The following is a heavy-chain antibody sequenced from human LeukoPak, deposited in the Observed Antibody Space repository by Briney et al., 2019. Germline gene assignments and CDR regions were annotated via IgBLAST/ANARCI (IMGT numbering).Heavy chain of an antibody. CDR1: GFTFSSYE. Sequence: GGSLRLSCAASGFTFSSYEMNWVRQAPGKGLEWVSSISSSSSYIYYADSVKGRFTISRDNAKNSLYLQMNSLRAEDTAVYYCARAARDDFWSGHDYWGQGTLVTVSS. J-gene: IGHJ4*02. CDR3: ARAARDDFWSGHDY. D-gene: IGHD3-3*01. V-gene: IGHV3-21*01. CDR2: ISSSSSYI.